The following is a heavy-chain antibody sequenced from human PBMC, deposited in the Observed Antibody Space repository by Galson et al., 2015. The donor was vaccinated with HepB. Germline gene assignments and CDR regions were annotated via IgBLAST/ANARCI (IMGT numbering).Heavy chain of an antibody. J-gene: IGHJ5*02. CDR1: GFTFSSSA. CDR2: IVVGSGNI. CDR3: AARVGTYDDGSGINGWFDP. D-gene: IGHD3-22*01. Sequence: SVKVSCKASGFTFSSSAVQWVRQARGQRHEWIGWIVVGSGNINYAQKFHKRVTITRDMSTSTAYMELSSLTSKDTAVYYCAARVGTYDDGSGINGWFDPWGQGTLVTVSS. V-gene: IGHV1-58*01.